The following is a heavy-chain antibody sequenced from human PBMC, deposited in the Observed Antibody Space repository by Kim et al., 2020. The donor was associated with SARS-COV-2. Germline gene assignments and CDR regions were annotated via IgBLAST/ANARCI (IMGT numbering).Heavy chain of an antibody. CDR1: GSSIGIGYY. D-gene: IGHD6-25*01. CDR3: ARLGISGWVSVGV. V-gene: IGHV4-38-2*02. CDR2: ISHTGNT. Sequence: SETLSLTCTVSGSSIGIGYYWAWIRQPPGRGLEWIGSISHTGNTYSNPSLRGRISISVDTPKRQFSLNVASVTDADTAVYSCARLGISGWVSVGVWGLGT. J-gene: IGHJ6*01.